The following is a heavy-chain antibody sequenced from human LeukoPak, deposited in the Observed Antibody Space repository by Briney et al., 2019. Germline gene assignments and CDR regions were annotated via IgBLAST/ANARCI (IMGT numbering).Heavy chain of an antibody. CDR2: INHSGST. D-gene: IGHD3-22*01. J-gene: IGHJ4*02. Sequence: PSETLSLTCAVYGGSFSGYYWSWIRQPPGKGLEWIGEINHSGSTNYNPSLKSRVTISVDTSKNQFSLELSSVTAADTAVYYCARVYYYDSSGYYYFDYWGQGTLVTVSS. CDR1: GGSFSGYY. V-gene: IGHV4-34*01. CDR3: ARVYYYDSSGYYYFDY.